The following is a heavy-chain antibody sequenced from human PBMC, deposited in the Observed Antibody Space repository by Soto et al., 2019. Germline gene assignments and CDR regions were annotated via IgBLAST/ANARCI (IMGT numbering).Heavy chain of an antibody. J-gene: IGHJ6*02. CDR1: GFTFSSYS. D-gene: IGHD3-9*01. V-gene: IGHV3-21*01. CDR3: ARPSYDILTGYYIPRYGMDV. Sequence: GGSLRLSCAASGFTFSSYSMNWVRQAPGKGLEWVPSISSSSSYIYYADSVKGRFTISRDNAKNSLYLQMNSLRADDTAVYYCARPSYDILTGYYIPRYGMDVWGQGTTVTVSS. CDR2: ISSSSSYI.